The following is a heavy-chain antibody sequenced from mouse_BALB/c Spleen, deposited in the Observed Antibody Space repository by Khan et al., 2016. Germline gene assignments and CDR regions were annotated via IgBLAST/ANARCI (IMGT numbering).Heavy chain of an antibody. V-gene: IGHV5-17*02. J-gene: IGHJ4*01. CDR3: TKSGGKVMDY. CDR1: GFTFSGFG. Sequence: EVELVESGGGLVQPGGSRKLSCAASGFTFSGFGMHWVRQAPEKGLEWVAYISSGSNTIYYGDTVKGRFIISRDNPKNTLFLQMTSLRSEDTAMYYCTKSGGKVMDYWGQGTSVTVSS. D-gene: IGHD1-1*02. CDR2: ISSGSNTI.